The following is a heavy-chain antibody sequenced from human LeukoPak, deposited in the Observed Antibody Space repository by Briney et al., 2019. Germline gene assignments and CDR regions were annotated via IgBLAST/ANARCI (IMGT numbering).Heavy chain of an antibody. CDR2: INPNSGGT. Sequence: ASVKVSCKASGYTFTGYYMHWVRRAPGQGLEWMGRINPNSGGTNYAQKFQGRVTMTRDTSISTAYMELSRLRSDDTVVYYCARGGSEMYYFDYWGQGTLVTVSS. D-gene: IGHD2-15*01. CDR3: ARGGSEMYYFDY. V-gene: IGHV1-2*05. CDR1: GYTFTGYY. J-gene: IGHJ4*02.